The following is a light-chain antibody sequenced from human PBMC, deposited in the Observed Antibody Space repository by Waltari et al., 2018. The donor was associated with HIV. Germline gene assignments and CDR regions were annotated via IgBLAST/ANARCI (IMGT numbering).Light chain of an antibody. Sequence: QMIQSRSSLSASVGGSVIITWRARQSISSYLTWYQQRLAKAPKHLIYAASSLQSGVPSRFNGSGSWTDFTLTISSLQPEDFATYYGQQSYSTPHVTFGQGANGDSK. J-gene: IGKJ1*01. CDR1: QSISSY. CDR2: AAS. CDR3: QQSYSTPHVT. V-gene: IGKV1-39*01.